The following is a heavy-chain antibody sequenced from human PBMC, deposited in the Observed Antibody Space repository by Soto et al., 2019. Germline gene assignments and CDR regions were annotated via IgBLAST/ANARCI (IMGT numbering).Heavy chain of an antibody. J-gene: IGHJ6*02. V-gene: IGHV3-64D*08. CDR3: VKGSQYYYYGMDV. CDR2: ISSNGGST. CDR1: GFTFSSYA. Sequence: GGSLRLSCSASGFTFSSYAMHWVRQAPGKGLEYVSAISSNGGSTYYADSVKGRFTISRDNSKNTLYLQMSSLRAEDTAVYYCVKGSQYYYYGMDVWGQGTTVTVSS.